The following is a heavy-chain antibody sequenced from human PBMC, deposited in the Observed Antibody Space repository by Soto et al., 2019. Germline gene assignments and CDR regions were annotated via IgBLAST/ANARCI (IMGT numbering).Heavy chain of an antibody. V-gene: IGHV4-34*01. Sequence: QVQLQQWGAGLVKPSETLSLSCAVYGQSFSGHSWAWIRPPPGKGLEWIGEINESGSTYYNPSLKSRVTISTDTSKNQFSRKLSSVSAADTAAYFCARGSGIVELPGELEDVKYDYWGQGTLVNVSS. CDR1: GQSFSGHS. CDR2: INESGST. J-gene: IGHJ4*02. D-gene: IGHD1-1*01. CDR3: ARGSGIVELPGELEDVKYDY.